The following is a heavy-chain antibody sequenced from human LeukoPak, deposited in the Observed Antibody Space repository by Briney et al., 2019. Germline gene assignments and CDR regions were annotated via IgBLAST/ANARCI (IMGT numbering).Heavy chain of an antibody. CDR1: GYTFTSYG. CDR2: INAYTGNT. D-gene: IGHD6-19*01. Sequence: ASVKVSCKASGYTFTSYGISWVRQTPGEGLEWMGWINAYTGNTNYAQKFRGRVTMTTDTSTSTAYMELRNLRSDDTAVYYCARQAGGYSSGWYQFHFDYWGQGTLVTVSS. V-gene: IGHV1-18*04. J-gene: IGHJ4*02. CDR3: ARQAGGYSSGWYQFHFDY.